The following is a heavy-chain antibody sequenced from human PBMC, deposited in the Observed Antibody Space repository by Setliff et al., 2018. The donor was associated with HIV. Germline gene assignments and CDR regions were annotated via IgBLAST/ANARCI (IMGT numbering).Heavy chain of an antibody. CDR1: GFSFGDFA. CDR2: INQDGNEK. J-gene: IGHJ4*02. CDR3: ANKIDYGQYPFDY. Sequence: PGGSLRLSCTASGFSFGDFALNWVRQAPGKGLEWVANINQDGNEKNYVDSVKGRFTISGDNSQSTLYLHMSGLRAGDTAIYYCANKIDYGQYPFDYRGQGTLVTVSS. V-gene: IGHV3-7*03. D-gene: IGHD4-17*01.